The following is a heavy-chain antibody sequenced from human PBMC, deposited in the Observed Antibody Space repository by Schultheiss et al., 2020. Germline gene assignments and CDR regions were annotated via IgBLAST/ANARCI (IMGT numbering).Heavy chain of an antibody. J-gene: IGHJ4*02. CDR1: GFTFSSYA. CDR2: ISGSGGST. Sequence: GGSLRLSCAASGFTFSSYAMSWVRQAPGKGLEWVSAISGSGGSTYYADSVKGRFTISRDNSKNTLYLQMNSLRAEDTAVYYCASQGWMTGGDDLDYWGQGTLVTVSS. D-gene: IGHD1-14*01. CDR3: ASQGWMTGGDDLDY. V-gene: IGHV3-23*01.